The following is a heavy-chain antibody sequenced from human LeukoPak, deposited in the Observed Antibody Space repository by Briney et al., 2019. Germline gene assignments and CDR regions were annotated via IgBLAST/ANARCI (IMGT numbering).Heavy chain of an antibody. J-gene: IGHJ4*02. CDR2: ISGSGGST. CDR1: GFTFSSYA. D-gene: IGHD3-9*01. Sequence: GGSLRLSCAASGFTFSSYAMSWVRQAPGKGLEWVSAISGSGGSTYYADYVKGRFTISRDNSKNTLYLQMNSLRAENTAVYYCAKNTAYYDILTGHFDYWGQGTLVTVSS. V-gene: IGHV3-23*01. CDR3: AKNTAYYDILTGHFDY.